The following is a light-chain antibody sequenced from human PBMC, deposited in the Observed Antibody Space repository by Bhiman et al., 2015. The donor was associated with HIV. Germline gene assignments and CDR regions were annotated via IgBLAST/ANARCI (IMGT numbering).Light chain of an antibody. CDR2: YVS. CDR1: SGDVGGYDC. CDR3: SSYASSSTLV. Sequence: QSALTQPASVSGSPGQSITISCTGTSGDVGGYDCVSWYQQHPGKAPKVMIYYVSKRPSGVSNRFSGSKSANTASLTISGLQAEDEADYYCSSYASSSTLVFGGGTQLTVL. V-gene: IGLV2-14*01. J-gene: IGLJ2*01.